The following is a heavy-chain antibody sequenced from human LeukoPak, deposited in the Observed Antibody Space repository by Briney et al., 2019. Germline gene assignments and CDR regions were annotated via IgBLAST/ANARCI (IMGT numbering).Heavy chain of an antibody. CDR2: ISGSGGST. V-gene: IGHV3-23*01. Sequence: PGGSLRLSCAASGFTFSSYAMSWVRQAPGKGLEWVSAISGSGGSTYYADSVKGRFTISRDNSKNPLYLQMNSLTAEDTAVYYCAKDFSNRDRGLAFDIWGHGILVTVSS. CDR3: AKDFSNRDRGLAFDI. CDR1: GFTFSSYA. D-gene: IGHD3-10*01. J-gene: IGHJ3*02.